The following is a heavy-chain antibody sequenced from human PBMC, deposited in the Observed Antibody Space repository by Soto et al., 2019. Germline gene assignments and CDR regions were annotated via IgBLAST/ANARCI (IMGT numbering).Heavy chain of an antibody. V-gene: IGHV3-23*01. CDR3: ENHRSDYYYSSGFDY. D-gene: IGHD3-22*01. J-gene: IGHJ4*02. CDR2: ISGSGGST. CDR1: GFTFSSYA. Sequence: GGSLRLSCAASGFTFSSYAMSWVRQAPGKGLEWVSAISGSGGSTYYADSVKGRFTISRDNSKNTLYLQMNSLRAEDTAVYYCENHRSDYYYSSGFDYCGQGTLVTVSS.